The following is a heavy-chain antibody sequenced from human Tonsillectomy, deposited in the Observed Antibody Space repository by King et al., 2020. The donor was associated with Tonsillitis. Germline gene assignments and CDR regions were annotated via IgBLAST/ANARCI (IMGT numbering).Heavy chain of an antibody. CDR2: FDPEDGET. V-gene: IGHV1-24*01. D-gene: IGHD1/OR15-1a*01. CDR3: ATVRYNWNNPNSLQTYYYYGMDV. J-gene: IGHJ6*02. CDR1: GYTLTELS. Sequence: VQLVQSGAEVKKPGASVKVSCKVSGYTLTELSMHWVRQAPGKGLEWMGGFDPEDGETIYAQKFQGRVTMTEDTSTDTAYMELSSLRSEDTAVYYCATVRYNWNNPNSLQTYYYYGMDVWGQGTTVTVSS.